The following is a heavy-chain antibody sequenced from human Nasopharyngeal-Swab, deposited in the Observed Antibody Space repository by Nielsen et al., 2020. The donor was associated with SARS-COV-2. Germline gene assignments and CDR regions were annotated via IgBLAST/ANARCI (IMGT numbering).Heavy chain of an antibody. CDR2: INHSGST. CDR3: ARGQPVTTFYYYYGMDV. D-gene: IGHD4-17*01. CDR1: GGSFSGHY. Sequence: SETLSLTCAVYGGSFSGHYWSWIRQPPGKGLEWIGEINHSGSTNYNPSLKSRVTISVDPSKNQFSLKLSSVTAADTAVYYCARGQPVTTFYYYYGMDVWGQGTTVTVSS. V-gene: IGHV4-34*01. J-gene: IGHJ6*02.